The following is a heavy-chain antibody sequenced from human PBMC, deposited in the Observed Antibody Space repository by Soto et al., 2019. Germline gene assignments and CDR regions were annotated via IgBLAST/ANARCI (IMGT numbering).Heavy chain of an antibody. J-gene: IGHJ6*03. V-gene: IGHV4-34*01. CDR3: ARVWFGEGDYYYYYMDV. CDR1: GGSFSGYY. Sequence: QVQLQQWGAGLLKPSETLSLTCAVYGGSFSGYYWSWIRQPPGKGLEWIGEINHSGSTNYNPSLKSRVTISVDTSKNQFSLKLSSVTAADTAVYYCARVWFGEGDYYYYYMDVWGKGTTATVSS. CDR2: INHSGST. D-gene: IGHD3-10*01.